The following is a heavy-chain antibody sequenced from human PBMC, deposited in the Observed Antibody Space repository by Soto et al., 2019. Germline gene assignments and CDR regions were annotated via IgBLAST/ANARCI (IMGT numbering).Heavy chain of an antibody. CDR1: GFTFSDYA. CDR2: IGPRGSTV. J-gene: IGHJ4*02. Sequence: QVQLVQSGGALVTPGGSLRLSCAASGFTFSDYAMNWIRQAPGRGLEWISYIGPRGSTVYYADSVKGRFTISRDNARKSLFLQMNILRVEDTAVYYCARGTDDYPYWGQGRLVTVSS. D-gene: IGHD1-1*01. V-gene: IGHV3-11*01. CDR3: ARGTDDYPY.